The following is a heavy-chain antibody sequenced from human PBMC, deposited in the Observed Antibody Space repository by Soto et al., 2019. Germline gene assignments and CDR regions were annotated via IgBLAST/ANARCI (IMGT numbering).Heavy chain of an antibody. CDR3: ARTRFLGAARTGLDY. CDR2: IIPIFGTA. J-gene: IGHJ4*02. Sequence: QVQLVQSGAEVKKPGSSVKVSCKASGGTFSSYAISWVRQAPGQGLEWMGGIIPIFGTANYAQKFQGRVTITADESTSTAYRELSSLRSEDTAVYYCARTRFLGAARTGLDYWGQGTLVTVSS. V-gene: IGHV1-69*12. CDR1: GGTFSSYA. D-gene: IGHD6-6*01.